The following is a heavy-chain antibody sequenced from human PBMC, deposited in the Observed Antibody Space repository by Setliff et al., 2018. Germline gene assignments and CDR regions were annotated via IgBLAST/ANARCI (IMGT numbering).Heavy chain of an antibody. Sequence: SETLSLTCTVSGASISSSSYYWAWIRQPPGRGLELIGSIFYGGSTYYNPSLKSRVTISIDASKNQFSLKLSSVTAADTAVYYCARLLMNNFWSGPADNWGQGTLVTVSS. CDR1: GASISSSSYY. J-gene: IGHJ4*02. CDR3: ARLLMNNFWSGPADN. CDR2: IFYGGST. D-gene: IGHD3-3*01. V-gene: IGHV4-39*07.